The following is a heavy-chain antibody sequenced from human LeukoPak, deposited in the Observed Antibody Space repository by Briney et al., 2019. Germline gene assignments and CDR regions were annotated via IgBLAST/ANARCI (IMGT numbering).Heavy chain of an antibody. V-gene: IGHV3-48*01. CDR2: ISSTGETI. CDR1: GFTFRNYL. D-gene: IGHD3-10*01. Sequence: TGGSLRLSCAASGFTFRNYLMNWVRQAPGKGLEWVSFISSTGETIYYADSVKGRFTISRDNSKNTLYLQMNSLRAEDTAVYYCARDESYYGSGSYGMDVWGQGTTVTVSS. J-gene: IGHJ6*02. CDR3: ARDESYYGSGSYGMDV.